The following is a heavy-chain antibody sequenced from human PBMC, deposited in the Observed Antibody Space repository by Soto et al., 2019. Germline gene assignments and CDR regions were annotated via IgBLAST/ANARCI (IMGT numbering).Heavy chain of an antibody. CDR3: ARGNHRWLQLWYFDL. CDR1: GGTFSSYT. Sequence: QVQLVQSGAEVKKPGSSVTVSCKASGGTFSSYTISWVRQAPGQGLEWMGGIIPIFGTANYAQKFQGRVTITADESXXPAYMELRSLRSEDTAVYYCARGNHRWLQLWYFDLWGRGTLVTVSS. V-gene: IGHV1-69*12. CDR2: IIPIFGTA. J-gene: IGHJ2*01. D-gene: IGHD5-12*01.